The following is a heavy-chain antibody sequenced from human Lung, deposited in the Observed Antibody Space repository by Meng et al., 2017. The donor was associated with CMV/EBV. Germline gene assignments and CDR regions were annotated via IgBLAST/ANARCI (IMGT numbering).Heavy chain of an antibody. CDR3: AKDRHDAGTTCFDH. V-gene: IGHV3-7*03. CDR2: IKEDGSER. Sequence: GEXXKISCAASGFSLSAYWMTWVRQAPGQGLEWVANIKEDGSERDYVDSVKGRFTISRDNAKNSLVLQMNSLRVEDTALYYCAKDRHDAGTTCFDHWGQGTXVNVYS. J-gene: IGHJ4*02. CDR1: GFSLSAYW. D-gene: IGHD1-14*01.